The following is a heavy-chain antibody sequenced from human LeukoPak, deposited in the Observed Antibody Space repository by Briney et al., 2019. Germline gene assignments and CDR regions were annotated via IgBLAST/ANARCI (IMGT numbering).Heavy chain of an antibody. V-gene: IGHV4-4*02. J-gene: IGHJ3*02. CDR3: SLGYCSSTSCYTYDAFDI. CDR1: GGSLSITDW. Sequence: SGTLSLTCDVSGGSLSITDWWSWVRKPPGKGLEFIGEIYHGGGTNYNPSLESRVTISIDKSRNQFSLRLNSVTAADTAVYYCSLGYCSSTSCYTYDAFDIWGQGTMVTVSS. CDR2: IYHGGGT. D-gene: IGHD2-2*02.